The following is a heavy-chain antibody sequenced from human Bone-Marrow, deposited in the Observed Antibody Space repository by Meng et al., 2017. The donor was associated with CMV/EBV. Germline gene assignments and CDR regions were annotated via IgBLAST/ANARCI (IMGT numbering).Heavy chain of an antibody. V-gene: IGHV4-4*01. Sequence: CAVSGAYINARSTWWSWVRQPPGKGLEWIGEVSHSGSAKYIPSLKSRVTISMDLTRNHFSLKLTSVTAADTGVYFCARSPGWWSLDYWGQGALVTVSS. CDR1: GAYINARSTW. CDR3: ARSPGWWSLDY. J-gene: IGHJ4*02. D-gene: IGHD2-15*01. CDR2: VSHSGSA.